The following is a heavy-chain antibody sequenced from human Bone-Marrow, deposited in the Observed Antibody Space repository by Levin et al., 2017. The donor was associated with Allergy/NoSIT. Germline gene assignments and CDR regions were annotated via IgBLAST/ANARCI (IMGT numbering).Heavy chain of an antibody. Sequence: GESLKFSCAVSGFTFNNYAMTWVRQAPGKSPEWVSAISGTATSTFYADSVKGRFTISRDSSKNTLYLQMNSLRAEDTAVYYCAKQAITPTHFDSWGQGTLVTVSS. CDR1: GFTFNNYA. CDR3: AKQAITPTHFDS. D-gene: IGHD1-14*01. CDR2: ISGTATST. J-gene: IGHJ5*01. V-gene: IGHV3-23*01.